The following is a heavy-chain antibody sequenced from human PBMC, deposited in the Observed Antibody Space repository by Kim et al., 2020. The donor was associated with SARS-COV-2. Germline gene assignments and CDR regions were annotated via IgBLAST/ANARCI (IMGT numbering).Heavy chain of an antibody. CDR1: GFTFSSYS. J-gene: IGHJ6*02. CDR3: ARDSILIVAYGMDV. Sequence: GGSLRLSCAASGFTFSSYSMNWVRQAPGKGLEWVSSISSSSSYIYYADSVKGRFTISRDNAKNSLYLQMNSLRAEDTAVYYCARDSILIVAYGMDVWGQGTTVTVSS. V-gene: IGHV3-21*01. D-gene: IGHD2-15*01. CDR2: ISSSSSYI.